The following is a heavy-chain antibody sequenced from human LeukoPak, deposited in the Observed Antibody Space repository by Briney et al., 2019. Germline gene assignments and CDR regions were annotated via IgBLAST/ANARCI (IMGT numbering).Heavy chain of an antibody. Sequence: ASETLSLTCTASGGSISSSSYYWGWIRQPPGKGLEWIGSIYYSGSTYYNPSLKSRVTISVDTSKNQFSLKLSSVTAADTAVYYCARDHYDILTGHDAFDIWGRGTMVTVSS. CDR1: GGSISSSSYY. CDR3: ARDHYDILTGHDAFDI. V-gene: IGHV4-39*07. D-gene: IGHD3-9*01. J-gene: IGHJ3*02. CDR2: IYYSGST.